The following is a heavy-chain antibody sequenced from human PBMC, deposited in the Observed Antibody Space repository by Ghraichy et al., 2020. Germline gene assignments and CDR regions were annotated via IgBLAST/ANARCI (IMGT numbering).Heavy chain of an antibody. D-gene: IGHD5-18*01. CDR1: GGSFSGYY. V-gene: IGHV4-34*01. J-gene: IGHJ6*02. CDR3: ARGWYRRGYSYGYHENPYYYYGMDV. Sequence: SETLSLTCAVYGGSFSGYYWSWIRQPPGKGLEWIGEINHSGSTNYNPSLKSRVTISVDTSKNQFSLKLSSVTAADTAVYYCARGWYRRGYSYGYHENPYYYYGMDVWGQGTTVTVSS. CDR2: INHSGST.